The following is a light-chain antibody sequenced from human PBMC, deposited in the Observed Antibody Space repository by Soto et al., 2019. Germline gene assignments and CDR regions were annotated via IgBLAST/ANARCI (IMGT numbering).Light chain of an antibody. CDR3: QQYASSPPFT. CDR2: VSS. Sequence: ELLLTQSPGTLSLSPGERATLSCRASPTVSSRFLSLYQHKPVRSPRLLISVSSSSATGIPDRFGGSGSGTDFTLTISRLEPEDFSVYYCQQYASSPPFTFGQGTQVDIK. V-gene: IGKV3-20*01. J-gene: IGKJ1*01. CDR1: PTVSSRF.